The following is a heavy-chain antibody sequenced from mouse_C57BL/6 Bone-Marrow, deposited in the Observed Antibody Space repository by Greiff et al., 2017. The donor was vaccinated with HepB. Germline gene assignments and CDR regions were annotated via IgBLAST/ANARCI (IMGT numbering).Heavy chain of an antibody. J-gene: IGHJ3*01. CDR1: GYTFTSYW. Sequence: QVQLQQPGAELVMPGASVKLSCKASGYTFTSYWMHWVKQRPGQGLEWIGEIDPSDSYTNYNQKFKGKSTLTVDKSSSTAYMQLSSLTSEDSAVYDWERWGVYYGYDGFAYRGQGTLVTVSA. CDR3: ERWGVYYGYDGFAY. CDR2: IDPSDSYT. D-gene: IGHD2-2*01. V-gene: IGHV1-69*01.